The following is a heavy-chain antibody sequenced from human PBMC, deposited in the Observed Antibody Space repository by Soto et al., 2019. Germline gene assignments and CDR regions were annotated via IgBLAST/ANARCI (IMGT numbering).Heavy chain of an antibody. CDR2: ISSNSAYI. D-gene: IGHD6-19*01. V-gene: IGHV3-21*01. Sequence: PGGSLRLSCAASGFTFRSFTMNWVRQAPGKGLEWVSTISSNSAYIYYTDALRGRFTISRDNAKNSLHLQMNSLRAEDTAVYYCARHNPLYSSGWYVFDYWGQGTLVTVSS. J-gene: IGHJ4*02. CDR1: GFTFRSFT. CDR3: ARHNPLYSSGWYVFDY.